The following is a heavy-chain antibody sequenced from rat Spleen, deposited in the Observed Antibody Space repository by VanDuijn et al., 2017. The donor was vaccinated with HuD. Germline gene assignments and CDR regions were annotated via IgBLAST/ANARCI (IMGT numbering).Heavy chain of an antibody. Sequence: EVQLVESGGGLVQPGRSLKLSCAASGFTFSDYNMAWVRQAPKKGLEWVATISYDGSSTYYRDSVKGRFTISRDNAKSTLYLQMDSLRSEDTATYYCARHGYGYWYFDFWGPGTMVTVSS. J-gene: IGHJ1*01. CDR2: ISYDGSST. V-gene: IGHV5-7*01. D-gene: IGHD1-7*01. CDR3: ARHGYGYWYFDF. CDR1: GFTFSDYN.